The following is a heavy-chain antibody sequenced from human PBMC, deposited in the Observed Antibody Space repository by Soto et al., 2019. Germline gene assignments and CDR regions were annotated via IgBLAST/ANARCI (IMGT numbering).Heavy chain of an antibody. Sequence: PGGFLRLSCAASGFTFSSYGMHWVRQAPGKGLEWVAVIWYDGSNKYYADSVKGRFTISRDNSKNTLYLQMNSLRAEDTAVYYCARDFCSGGSCYSNFDYWGQGTLVTVSS. V-gene: IGHV3-33*01. J-gene: IGHJ4*02. D-gene: IGHD2-15*01. CDR2: IWYDGSNK. CDR3: ARDFCSGGSCYSNFDY. CDR1: GFTFSSYG.